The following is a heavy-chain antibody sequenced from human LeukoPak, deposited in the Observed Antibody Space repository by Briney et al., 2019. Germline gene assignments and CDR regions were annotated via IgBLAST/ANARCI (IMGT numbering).Heavy chain of an antibody. CDR3: ARFIAAPYYFDY. V-gene: IGHV3-21*01. CDR2: ISSSRSYI. D-gene: IGHD6-13*01. J-gene: IGHJ4*02. Sequence: GGSLRLSCAASGFTCSSYSMNWVRQAPGKGLEWVSFISSSRSYIYYADSVKGRFTISRDNAKNSLYLQMNSLRAEDTAVYYCARFIAAPYYFDYWGRGTLVTVSS. CDR1: GFTCSSYS.